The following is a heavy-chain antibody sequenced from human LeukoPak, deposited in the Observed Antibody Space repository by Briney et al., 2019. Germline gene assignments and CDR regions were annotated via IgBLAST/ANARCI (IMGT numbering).Heavy chain of an antibody. CDR1: GGSIGSYY. V-gene: IGHV4-59*12. CDR2: IHYSGST. Sequence: SSETLSLTCTVSGGSIGSYYWSWVRQPPGKGLEWIGYIHYSGSTNYNPSLKSRVTTSIDTSKNQFSLKLNSVTAADTAVYYCARDPGRGANWFDPWGQGTLVTVSS. J-gene: IGHJ5*02. D-gene: IGHD5-24*01. CDR3: ARDPGRGANWFDP.